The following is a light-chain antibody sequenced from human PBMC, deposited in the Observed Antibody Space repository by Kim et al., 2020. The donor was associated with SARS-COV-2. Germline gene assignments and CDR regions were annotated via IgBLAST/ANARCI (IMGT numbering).Light chain of an antibody. CDR1: SEDECNAG. CDR2: RNN. V-gene: IGLV10-54*01. Sequence: RTATLTCSGSSEDECNAGATWRQQHQVDPPKLLSSRNNIRPSGISEGFSASRSGDPASLTITGLQPEDEADYYCSAWDSSLSGWVFGGGTQLAVL. CDR3: SAWDSSLSGWV. J-gene: IGLJ3*02.